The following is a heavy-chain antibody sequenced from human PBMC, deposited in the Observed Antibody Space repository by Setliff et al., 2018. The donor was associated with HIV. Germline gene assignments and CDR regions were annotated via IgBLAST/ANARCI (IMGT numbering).Heavy chain of an antibody. V-gene: IGHV4-61*02. D-gene: IGHD4-17*01. Sequence: SETLSLTCTVSGGSISSDSYYWSWIRQPAGKGLEWIGRIYASGNTNYNPSLKSRVSVSIGPSKNQFSLKLSSVTAADTAVYYCARDLPNDYGGNRYAFDIWGQGTMVTVSS. J-gene: IGHJ3*02. CDR1: GGSISSDSYY. CDR3: ARDLPNDYGGNRYAFDI. CDR2: IYASGNT.